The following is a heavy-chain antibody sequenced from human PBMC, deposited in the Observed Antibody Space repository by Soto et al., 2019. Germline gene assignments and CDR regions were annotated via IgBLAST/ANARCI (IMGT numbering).Heavy chain of an antibody. J-gene: IGHJ3*01. V-gene: IGHV1-18*04. Sequence: ASVKVSCKASGYTFINYGIIWVRRAPGQGLEWMGWITDYNGSTKYARKFQDRVTMTTDTSTSTAYMELRSLRSDDTAVYFCARDDFGDLWRSPDVWGQGTMVTVSS. CDR2: ITDYNGST. CDR3: ARDDFGDLWRSPDV. CDR1: GYTFINYG. D-gene: IGHD4-17*01.